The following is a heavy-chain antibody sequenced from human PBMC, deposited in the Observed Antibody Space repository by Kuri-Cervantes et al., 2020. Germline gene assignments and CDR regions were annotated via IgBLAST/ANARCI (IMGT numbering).Heavy chain of an antibody. CDR1: GFTFSSYW. CDR3: ARGNLGGYMANWFDP. Sequence: GGSLRLSCAASGFTFSSYWMSWVRQAPGKGLEWVANIKQDGSEKYYVDSVKGRFTISRDNAKNSLYLQMNSLRAEDTAVYYCARGNLGGYMANWFDPWGQGTLVTVSS. CDR2: IKQDGSEK. D-gene: IGHD6-13*01. J-gene: IGHJ5*02. V-gene: IGHV3-7*03.